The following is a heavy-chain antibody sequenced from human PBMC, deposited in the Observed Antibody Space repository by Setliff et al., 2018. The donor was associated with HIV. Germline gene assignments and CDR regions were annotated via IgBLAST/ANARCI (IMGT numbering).Heavy chain of an antibody. CDR1: GDSITRGTYY. J-gene: IGHJ4*02. Sequence: PSETLSLTCTVSGDSITRGTYYWSWIRQPPGKGLEWIGYIFYSGSTNYNPSLKSRVTISVDTSKNQFSLKLSSVTAADTAVYYCARHVDIVVVVAAPSVDYWGQGTLVTVS. CDR2: IFYSGST. D-gene: IGHD2-15*01. V-gene: IGHV4-61*01. CDR3: ARHVDIVVVVAAPSVDY.